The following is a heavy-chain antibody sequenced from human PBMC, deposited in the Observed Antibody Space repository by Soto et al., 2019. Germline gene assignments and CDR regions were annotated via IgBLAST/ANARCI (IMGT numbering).Heavy chain of an antibody. D-gene: IGHD2-21*02. CDR1: GGSISSDNYH. CDR2: IYYSGSI. Sequence: QVQLQQSGPGLVKPSQTLSLTCTVSGGSISSDNYHWTWLRQSPGKGLEWIGYIYYSGSIFYNPSFKSRVTKSVDTSKNQFSLQLSSVTAADTAVYFCAREDAGGDRDYYGLDVWGQGTTVTVSS. J-gene: IGHJ6*02. CDR3: AREDAGGDRDYYGLDV. V-gene: IGHV4-30-4*08.